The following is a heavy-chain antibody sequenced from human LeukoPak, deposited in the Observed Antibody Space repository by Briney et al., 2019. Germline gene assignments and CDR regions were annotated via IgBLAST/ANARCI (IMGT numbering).Heavy chain of an antibody. CDR1: GYTFTSYD. V-gene: IGHV1-8*01. D-gene: IGHD1-20*01. J-gene: IGHJ6*02. CDR2: MNPNSGNT. Sequence: ASVKVSCKASGYTFTSYDINWVRQATGQGLERMGWMNPNSGNTGYAQKFQGRVTMTRNTSISTAYMELSSLRSEDTAVYYCARAVNWNYVYYGMDVWGQGTTVTVSS. CDR3: ARAVNWNYVYYGMDV.